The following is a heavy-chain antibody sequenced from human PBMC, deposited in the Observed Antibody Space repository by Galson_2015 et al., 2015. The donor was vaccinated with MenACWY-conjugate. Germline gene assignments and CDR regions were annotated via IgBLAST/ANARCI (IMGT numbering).Heavy chain of an antibody. Sequence: GAISGDSVSSRSAAWSWIRQSASRGLERLGRTYYSSKWYFDYAVSVKSRITITPDTSKNQFSLQLISLTPEDTAVYYCARGSRTSVWSWGQGTLVTVSS. V-gene: IGHV6-1*01. CDR2: TYYSSKWYF. CDR1: GDSVSSRSAA. D-gene: IGHD2-2*01. J-gene: IGHJ4*02. CDR3: ARGSRTSVWS.